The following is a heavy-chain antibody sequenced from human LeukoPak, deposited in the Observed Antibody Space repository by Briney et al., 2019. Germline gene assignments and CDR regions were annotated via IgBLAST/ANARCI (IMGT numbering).Heavy chain of an antibody. V-gene: IGHV4-39*01. D-gene: IGHD2-8*02. CDR3: ARGCTGGVWIPYYYHYYMDV. J-gene: IGHJ6*03. Sequence: PSETLSLTCTVSDGSISSRSYYWGWIRQPPGKGLEWVGSIYYSGSTYYNPSLKSRVTISVDTSKNQFSLKLSSVTAADTAVYYCARGCTGGVWIPYYYHYYMDVWGKGTTVTVSS. CDR2: IYYSGST. CDR1: DGSISSRSYY.